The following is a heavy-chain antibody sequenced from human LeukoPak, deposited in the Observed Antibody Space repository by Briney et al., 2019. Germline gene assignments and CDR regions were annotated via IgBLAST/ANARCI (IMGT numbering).Heavy chain of an antibody. Sequence: SETLSLTCTVSGGSISSSSYYWGWIRQPPGKGLEWIGSIYYSGSTYYNPSLKSRVTISVDTSKNQFSLKLSSVTAADTAVYYCARDEDIGGYYYDSSGSVFDYWGQGTLVTVSS. CDR1: GGSISSSSYY. D-gene: IGHD3-22*01. CDR2: IYYSGST. CDR3: ARDEDIGGYYYDSSGSVFDY. J-gene: IGHJ4*02. V-gene: IGHV4-39*07.